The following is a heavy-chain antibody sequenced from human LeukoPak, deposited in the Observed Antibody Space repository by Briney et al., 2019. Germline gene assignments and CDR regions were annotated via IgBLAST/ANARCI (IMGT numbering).Heavy chain of an antibody. D-gene: IGHD3-22*01. CDR1: GDSVSSTNYY. J-gene: IGHJ4*02. V-gene: IGHV4-39*01. CDR2: IRYSESA. CDR3: ATQDSSHY. Sequence: SETLSPTCTVSGDSVSSTNYYWGWIRQPPGRGLEWIASIRYSESAYYSPSLKSRATISVDTSKNQFSLGLRSLTATDTAVYYCATQDSSHYWGQGTLVTVSS.